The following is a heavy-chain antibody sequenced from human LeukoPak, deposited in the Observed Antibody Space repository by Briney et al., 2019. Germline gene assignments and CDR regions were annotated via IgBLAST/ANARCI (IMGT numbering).Heavy chain of an antibody. Sequence: SETLSLTCTVSGGSISSYYWSWIRQPAGKGLEWIGRIYTSGSTNYNPSLKSRVTMSVDTSKNQFSLKLSPVTAADTAVYYCARDSRGYSSSWYSDYWGQGTLVTVSS. CDR3: ARDSRGYSSSWYSDY. CDR1: GGSISSYY. J-gene: IGHJ4*02. D-gene: IGHD6-13*01. CDR2: IYTSGST. V-gene: IGHV4-4*07.